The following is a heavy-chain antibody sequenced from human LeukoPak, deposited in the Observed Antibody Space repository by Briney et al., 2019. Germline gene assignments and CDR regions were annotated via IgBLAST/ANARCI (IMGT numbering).Heavy chain of an antibody. J-gene: IGHJ5*02. Sequence: SETLSPTCAVSGGSISTSGYSWGWIRQPPGKGLEWIGSIYYSGSTYYNPSLKSRVTISVDTSKNQFSLKLSSVTAADTAVYYCARDDSSSWYLGWFDPWGQGTLVTVSS. CDR2: IYYSGST. V-gene: IGHV4-39*07. CDR3: ARDDSSSWYLGWFDP. CDR1: GGSISTSGYS. D-gene: IGHD6-13*01.